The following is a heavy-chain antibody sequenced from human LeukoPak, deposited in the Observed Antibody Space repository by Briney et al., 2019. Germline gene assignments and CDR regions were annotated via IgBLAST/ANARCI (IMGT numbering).Heavy chain of an antibody. CDR1: GDSISGGGYS. D-gene: IGHD1-1*01. Sequence: SQTLSLTCTVSGDSISGGGYSWNWIRQPPGKGLEWIGYIYQSGTTYYNPSLKSRVTISVDMPKNQLSLKLTSVTAADTAVYYCARGDHWNDIYNWFDPWGQGTLVTVSS. J-gene: IGHJ5*02. CDR2: IYQSGTT. V-gene: IGHV4-30-2*01. CDR3: ARGDHWNDIYNWFDP.